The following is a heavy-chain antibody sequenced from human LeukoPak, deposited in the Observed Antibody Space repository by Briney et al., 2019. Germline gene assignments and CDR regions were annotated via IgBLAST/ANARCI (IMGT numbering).Heavy chain of an antibody. D-gene: IGHD6-13*01. CDR2: IYYSGST. CDR3: ARVSGYSSSWLDY. CDR1: GASISSYY. V-gene: IGHV4-59*12. J-gene: IGHJ4*02. Sequence: PSETLSLTCTVSGASISSYYWNWIRQPPGKGLEWIGSIYYSGSTYYNPSLKSRVTISVDTSKNQFSLKLSSVTAADTAVYYCARVSGYSSSWLDYWGQGTLVTVSS.